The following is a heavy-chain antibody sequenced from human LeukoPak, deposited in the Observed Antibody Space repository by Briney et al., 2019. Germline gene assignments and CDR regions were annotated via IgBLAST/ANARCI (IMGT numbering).Heavy chain of an antibody. J-gene: IGHJ4*02. CDR3: ARDGVATNDY. CDR1: GFTFSTFA. V-gene: IGHV3-64*01. D-gene: IGHD5-24*01. CDR2: INTDGGTT. Sequence: GGSLRLSCAASGFTFSTFAMQWVRQVPEKGLEYVSGINTDGGTTYYANSVKGRFTISRDNPKNTLYLQMGSLRVEDTAVYYCARDGVATNDYWGQGTLVTVSS.